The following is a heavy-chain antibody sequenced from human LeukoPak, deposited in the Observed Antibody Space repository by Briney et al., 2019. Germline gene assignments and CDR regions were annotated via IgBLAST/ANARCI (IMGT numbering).Heavy chain of an antibody. V-gene: IGHV3-30-3*02. Sequence: GRSLRLSCAASGFTFSGYSTHWVRQTPGKGLEWVALISYDGSNKYYADSVKGRFTTSRDNSKSTLYLQMNSLRAEDTAIYYCAKIFHTDGYYLGEHLFDAWGQGTLVTVSS. CDR3: AKIFHTDGYYLGEHLFDA. D-gene: IGHD3-22*01. J-gene: IGHJ5*02. CDR2: ISYDGSNK. CDR1: GFTFSGYS.